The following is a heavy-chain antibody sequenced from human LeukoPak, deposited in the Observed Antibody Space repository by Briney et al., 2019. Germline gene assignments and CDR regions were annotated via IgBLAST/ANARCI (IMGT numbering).Heavy chain of an antibody. Sequence: SETLSLTCTVSGGSISSYYWSWIRQLPGKGLEWIGYIYYSGSTNYNSSLRSRVTISVDTSKNQFSLRLSSVTAADTAVYYCARVTGYMIEDYFDYWGQGILVTVSS. CDR2: IYYSGST. CDR3: ARVTGYMIEDYFDY. J-gene: IGHJ4*02. CDR1: GGSISSYY. V-gene: IGHV4-59*01. D-gene: IGHD3-22*01.